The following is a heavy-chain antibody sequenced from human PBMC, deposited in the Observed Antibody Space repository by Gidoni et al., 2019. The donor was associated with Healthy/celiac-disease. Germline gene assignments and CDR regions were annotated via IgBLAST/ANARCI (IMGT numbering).Heavy chain of an antibody. J-gene: IGHJ5*02. CDR2: IYPGDSDT. D-gene: IGHD2-15*01. CDR3: ARRAPGYCSGGSCYSAGGWFDP. Sequence: EVQLVQSGAEVKQPGESLKISCKGSGYSFTSYWIGWVRQRPGKGLEWMGIIYPGDSDTIYSPSFQGQVTISADKSISTAYLQWSSLKASDTAMYYCARRAPGYCSGGSCYSAGGWFDPWGQGTLVTVSS. CDR1: GYSFTSYW. V-gene: IGHV5-51*03.